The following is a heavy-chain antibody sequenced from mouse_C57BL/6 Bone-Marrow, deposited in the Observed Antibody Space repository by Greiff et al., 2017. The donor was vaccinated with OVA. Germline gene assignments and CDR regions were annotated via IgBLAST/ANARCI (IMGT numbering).Heavy chain of an antibody. Sequence: EVKLMESGPELVKPGASVKISCKASGYSFTDYNMNWVKQSNGKSLEWIGVINPNYGTTSYNQKFKGKATLTVDQSSSTPYMQLNSLTSEDSAVYYCARDYYYGSSLSYFDYWGQGTTLTVSS. J-gene: IGHJ2*01. CDR2: INPNYGTT. CDR3: ARDYYYGSSLSYFDY. D-gene: IGHD1-1*01. CDR1: GYSFTDYN. V-gene: IGHV1-39*01.